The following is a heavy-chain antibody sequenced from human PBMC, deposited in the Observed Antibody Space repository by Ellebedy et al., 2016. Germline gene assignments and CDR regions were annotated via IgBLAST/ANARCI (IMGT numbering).Heavy chain of an antibody. CDR2: IFSDGNT. Sequence: GESLKISCAASGFTVSTNYMKWVRQAPGKGLEWVSAIFSDGNTYYADSVKGRFTNSRDNSKNTLYLQMNSLRAEDTAVYYCARGVGSGWFDPWGQGTLVTVSS. CDR3: ARGVGSGWFDP. V-gene: IGHV3-53*01. CDR1: GFTVSTNY. J-gene: IGHJ5*02. D-gene: IGHD2-15*01.